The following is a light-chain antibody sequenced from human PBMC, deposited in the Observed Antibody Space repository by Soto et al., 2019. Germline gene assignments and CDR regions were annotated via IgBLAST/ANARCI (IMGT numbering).Light chain of an antibody. V-gene: IGKV3-11*01. CDR3: QQRSNWPLT. CDR1: QSVSSY. Sequence: EIVLTQSPPTLSLSPGESATLSCRASQSVSSYLAWYQQKPGQAPRLLIYDASNRATGIPARFSGSGSGTDFTLTISSLEPEEFAVYYCQQRSNWPLTFGGGTKVEIK. CDR2: DAS. J-gene: IGKJ4*01.